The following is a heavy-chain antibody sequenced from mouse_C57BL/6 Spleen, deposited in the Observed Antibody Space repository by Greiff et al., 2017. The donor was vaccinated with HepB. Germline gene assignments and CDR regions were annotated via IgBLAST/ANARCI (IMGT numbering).Heavy chain of an antibody. CDR3: ARHDGYPYYFDY. D-gene: IGHD2-3*01. CDR1: GYTFTSYW. CDR2: IYPGSGST. V-gene: IGHV1-55*01. Sequence: QVQLQQPGAELVKPGASVKMSCKASGYTFTSYWITWVKQRPGQGLEWIGDIYPGSGSTNYNEKFKSKATLTVDTSSSTAYMQLSSPTSEDSAVYYCARHDGYPYYFDYWGQGTTLTVSS. J-gene: IGHJ2*01.